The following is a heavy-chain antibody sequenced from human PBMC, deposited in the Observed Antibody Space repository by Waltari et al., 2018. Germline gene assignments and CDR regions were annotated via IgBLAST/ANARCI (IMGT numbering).Heavy chain of an antibody. D-gene: IGHD1-7*01. Sequence: QVQLVQSGAEVKKPGSSVKVSCKASGGTFSSYAISWVRQAPGQGLEWMGGIIPILVIANYAKKFQGRVTITADESTSTAYMELSSLRSEDTAVYYCASLVANWNSPFDYWGQGTLVTVSS. CDR2: IIPILVIA. CDR1: GGTFSSYA. CDR3: ASLVANWNSPFDY. V-gene: IGHV1-69*04. J-gene: IGHJ4*02.